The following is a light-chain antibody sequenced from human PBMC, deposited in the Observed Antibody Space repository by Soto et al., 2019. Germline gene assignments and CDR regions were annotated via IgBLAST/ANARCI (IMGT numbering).Light chain of an antibody. CDR1: QSVSSSY. CDR3: QQYGSSPPFT. Sequence: EIVLTQSPGTLSLSPGERATLSCRASQSVSSSYLAWYQQKPGQAPRLLIYGASSRATGIPDRFSGSGSGTDFTITISRLEPADFAVYYCQQYGSSPPFTFGPGTKVDIK. J-gene: IGKJ3*01. V-gene: IGKV3-20*01. CDR2: GAS.